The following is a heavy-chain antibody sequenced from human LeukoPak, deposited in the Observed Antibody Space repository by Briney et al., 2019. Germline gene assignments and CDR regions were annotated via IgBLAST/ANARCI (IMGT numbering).Heavy chain of an antibody. D-gene: IGHD6-13*01. CDR1: GGSISSYY. V-gene: IGHV4-59*01. CDR3: AGVRSSSWFIDY. J-gene: IGHJ4*02. CDR2: IYYSGST. Sequence: SETLSLTCTVSGGSISSYYWSWIRQPPGKGLEWIGYIYYSGSTNYNPSLKSRVTISVDTSKNQFSLKLSSVTAADTAVYYCAGVRSSSWFIDYWGQGTLVTASS.